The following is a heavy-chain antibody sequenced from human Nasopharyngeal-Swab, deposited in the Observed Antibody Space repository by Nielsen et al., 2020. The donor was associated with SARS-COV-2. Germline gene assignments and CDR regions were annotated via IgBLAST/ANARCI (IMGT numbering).Heavy chain of an antibody. CDR1: GITFGSYR. D-gene: IGHD6-6*01. Sequence: GRSLRLSCAASGITFGSYRIHWIRQVPGKGLVGFSDIDTTGKSTNYADSVRGRFTIFSDNAKNTLYPQMNSLRADDTALYYCTSLSAPVDYWGQGTLVTVSS. CDR3: TSLSAPVDY. J-gene: IGHJ4*02. V-gene: IGHV3-74*01. CDR2: IDTTGKST.